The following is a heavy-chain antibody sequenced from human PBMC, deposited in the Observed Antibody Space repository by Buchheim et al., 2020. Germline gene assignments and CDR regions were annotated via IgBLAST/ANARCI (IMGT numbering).Heavy chain of an antibody. V-gene: IGHV4-30-4*01. CDR1: GGSISSGDYY. D-gene: IGHD1-26*01. CDR3: ARIFSGDYALDY. CDR2: IYDRGIT. J-gene: IGHJ4*02. Sequence: QVQLQESGPGLVKPSQTLSLTCTVSGGSISSGDYYWSWIRQPPGKGLEWIGHIYDRGITYYNSSLKSRVTMSLDASKNEFSLKLNSVTAADTALYFCARIFSGDYALDYWGQGIL.